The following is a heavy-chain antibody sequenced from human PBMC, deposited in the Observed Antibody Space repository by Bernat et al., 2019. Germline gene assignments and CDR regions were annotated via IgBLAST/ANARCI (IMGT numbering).Heavy chain of an antibody. CDR2: FYYRWST. V-gene: IGHV4-59*08. D-gene: IGHD1-14*01. CDR1: GVSISTYQ. CDR3: ARLLDRNSLDY. Sequence: QVQLRESGPGLVKPSETLSLTCTVSGVSISTYQWNWIRQSPGMGLQWIGNFYYRWSTNYNPSLKSRVTKSVDTSNNQFSLRLTSVTSADTAVYYCARLLDRNSLDYWGQGIVVTVSS. J-gene: IGHJ4*02.